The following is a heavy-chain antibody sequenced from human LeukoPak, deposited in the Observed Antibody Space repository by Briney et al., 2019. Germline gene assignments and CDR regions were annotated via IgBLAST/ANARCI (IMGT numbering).Heavy chain of an antibody. CDR3: ASPWAGDYYYGMDV. Sequence: GASVKVSCKASGYTFTGYAMDWVRQAPGQRLEWMGWINTGNGDTKYSQKVQGRVTITADESTSTAYMELSSLRSEDTAVYYCASPWAGDYYYGMDVWGQGTTVTVSS. CDR2: INTGNGDT. D-gene: IGHD3-16*01. CDR1: GYTFTGYA. V-gene: IGHV1-3*04. J-gene: IGHJ6*02.